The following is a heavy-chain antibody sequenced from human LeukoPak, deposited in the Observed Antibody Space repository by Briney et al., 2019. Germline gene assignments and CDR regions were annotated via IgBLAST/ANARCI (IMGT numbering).Heavy chain of an antibody. D-gene: IGHD2-2*01. CDR2: IYYSGST. CDR1: GGSISSNTYY. Sequence: SETLSLTYTVSGGSISSNTYYWGWIRQPPGKGLEWIGSIYYSGSTYYNPSLKSRVTISVDTSKNQFSLKLSSVTAADTAVNYCARGGVVVVPAAMGWATNWFDPWGQGTLVTVSS. V-gene: IGHV4-39*01. J-gene: IGHJ5*02. CDR3: ARGGVVVVPAAMGWATNWFDP.